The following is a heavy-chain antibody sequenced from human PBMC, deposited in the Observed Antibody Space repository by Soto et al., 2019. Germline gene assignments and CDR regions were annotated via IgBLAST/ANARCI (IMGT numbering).Heavy chain of an antibody. CDR2: IYYSGST. V-gene: IGHV4-61*01. Sequence: QVQLQESGPGLMKPSETLSLTCTVSGGSVTSGSYYWSWIRQPPGKGLEWIGYIYYSGSTIYNPPVKSRLTISVDTSKNQCSLRLTSATAADTAVYYCAGLDPRRFFDYWGQGSLVTVSS. CDR3: AGLDPRRFFDY. CDR1: GGSVTSGSYY. J-gene: IGHJ4*02.